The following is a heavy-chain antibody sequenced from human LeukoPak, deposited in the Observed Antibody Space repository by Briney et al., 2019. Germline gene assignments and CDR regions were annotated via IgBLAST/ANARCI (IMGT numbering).Heavy chain of an antibody. Sequence: PSETLSLTCTVSGGSISSYYWSWIRQPPGKGLEWIGYIHYSGSTNYNPSLKSRVTISVDTSKNQFSLKLSSVTAADTAVYYCARAYSSRTDLFDYWGQGTLVTVSS. CDR1: GGSISSYY. CDR2: IHYSGST. D-gene: IGHD6-13*01. J-gene: IGHJ4*02. CDR3: ARAYSSRTDLFDY. V-gene: IGHV4-59*01.